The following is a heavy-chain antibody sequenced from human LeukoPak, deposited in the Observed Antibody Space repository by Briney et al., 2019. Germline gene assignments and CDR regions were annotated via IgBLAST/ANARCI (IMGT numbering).Heavy chain of an antibody. D-gene: IGHD3-3*01. V-gene: IGHV3-7*03. CDR2: IKKDGSEK. CDR3: ARDERLLSFLK. CDR1: GFTFSNYW. J-gene: IGHJ4*02. Sequence: GGSLRLSCAASGFTFSNYWMSWVRQAPGKGLEWVANIKKDGSEKYYVDSVKGRFTISRDNAKNTLYLQMNSLRAEDTAIYYCARDERLLSFLKWGQGTLVTVSS.